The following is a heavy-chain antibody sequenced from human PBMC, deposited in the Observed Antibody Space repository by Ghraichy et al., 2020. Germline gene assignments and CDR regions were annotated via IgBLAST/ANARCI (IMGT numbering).Heavy chain of an antibody. CDR3: AGQATGTARRSPGRFDY. CDR2: VFYSGRS. V-gene: IGHV4-39*01. J-gene: IGHJ4*02. D-gene: IGHD4-17*01. CDR1: DDSFSARTYC. Sequence: GSLRLSCSVSDDSFSARTYCWGWIRQPPGQGLEWIGSVFYSGRSYYSSSLQSRATISIDTSKNQFPLKLSSVTAADTAVYYGAGQATGTARRSPGRFDYWGQGSLVTVSS.